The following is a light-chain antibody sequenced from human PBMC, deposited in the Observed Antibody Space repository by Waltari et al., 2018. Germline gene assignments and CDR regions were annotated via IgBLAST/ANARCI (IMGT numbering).Light chain of an antibody. CDR3: CSYAGSSVWV. Sequence: QSALTQPASVSGSPGQSIPISCTGPSSDVGGYNYVPWYQQHPGKAPKLMIYNVSKRPSEVSNRFSGSKSGNTASLTISGLQTEDEADYYCCSYAGSSVWVFGGGTKLTVL. CDR2: NVS. J-gene: IGLJ3*02. V-gene: IGLV2-23*02. CDR1: SSDVGGYNY.